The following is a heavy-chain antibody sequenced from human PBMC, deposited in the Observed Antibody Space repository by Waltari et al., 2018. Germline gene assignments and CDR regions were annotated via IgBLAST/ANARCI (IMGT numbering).Heavy chain of an antibody. V-gene: IGHV4-34*04. D-gene: IGHD2-2*01. Sequence: QVQLQQWGAGLLKPSETLSLTCAVYGGSFSGYYWSWIRQPPGKGLEWIGEIKNTVSTNNNQYLKSRGTISVDTTKNQFSLKLSPVTAADPAVYYCARATKVIPAALYYFDYWGQGTLVTVSS. CDR1: GGSFSGYY. CDR2: IKNTVST. J-gene: IGHJ4*02. CDR3: ARATKVIPAALYYFDY.